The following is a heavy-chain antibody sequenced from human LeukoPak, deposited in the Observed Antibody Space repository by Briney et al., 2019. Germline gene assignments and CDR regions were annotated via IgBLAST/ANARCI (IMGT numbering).Heavy chain of an antibody. CDR2: IKEDGSEK. V-gene: IGHV3-7*01. CDR3: ASGRQLGY. CDR1: GFTFSNDW. J-gene: IGHJ4*02. Sequence: GGSLRLSCAASGFTFSNDWMSWVRQAPGKRREWVANIKEDGSEKYYVDSVKGRFTISRDNARNSLYLQMNSLRAEDTAVYYCASGRQLGYWGQGTLVTVSS. D-gene: IGHD6-13*01.